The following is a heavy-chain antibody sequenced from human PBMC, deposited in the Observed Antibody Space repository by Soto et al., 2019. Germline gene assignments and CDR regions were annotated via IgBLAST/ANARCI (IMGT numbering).Heavy chain of an antibody. CDR1: GFTLSNTG. D-gene: IGHD6-19*01. J-gene: IGHJ5*02. Sequence: QVQLVESGGGVVQPGRSLRLSCVASGFTLSNTGMHWVRQAPVKGLEWVAMISHDGSNTYYGDSVKGRFTISRDNSWNTLYLQMDSLRPEDTSVYYCAKDWGSSGWFNWFDPCGQGTLVTVSS. CDR3: AKDWGSSGWFNWFDP. CDR2: ISHDGSNT. V-gene: IGHV3-30*18.